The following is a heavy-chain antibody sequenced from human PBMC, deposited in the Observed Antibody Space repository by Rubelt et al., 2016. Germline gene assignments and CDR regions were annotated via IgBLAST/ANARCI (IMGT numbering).Heavy chain of an antibody. CDR2: IYGGGNT. V-gene: IGHV3-53*01. CDR3: TTYEH. D-gene: IGHD1-14*01. Sequence: EVQLVESGGGLVKPGGSLRLSCAASGFTVSSTYMSWVRQAPGKGLEWVSVIYGGGNTHYADSVKGRFTISRDNPKNTLYLQMNSLKTEDTAVDDGTTYEHGGQGTLVTVSS. J-gene: IGHJ4*02. CDR1: GFTVSSTY.